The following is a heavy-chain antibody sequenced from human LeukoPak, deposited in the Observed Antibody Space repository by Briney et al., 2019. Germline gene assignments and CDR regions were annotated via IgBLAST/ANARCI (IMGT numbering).Heavy chain of an antibody. CDR2: IWYDRSDA. CDR3: ARDGHYDILTGYFQD. D-gene: IGHD3-9*01. Sequence: GGSLRLSCAASGFTFRSNGMHWVRQAPGRGLEWVTYIWYDRSDADYADPVKGRFTISRDNAKNSLYLQMNSLRAEDTAVYYCARDGHYDILTGYFQDWGQGTLVTVSS. J-gene: IGHJ1*01. V-gene: IGHV3-33*08. CDR1: GFTFRSNG.